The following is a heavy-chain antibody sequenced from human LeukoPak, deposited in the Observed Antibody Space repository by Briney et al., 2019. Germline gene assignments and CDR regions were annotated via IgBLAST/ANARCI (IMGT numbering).Heavy chain of an antibody. V-gene: IGHV3-21*01. J-gene: IGHJ5*02. CDR3: ARGLLGVTPSGNWFDP. CDR2: IISSSSYI. Sequence: PGGSLRLSCAASGFTFSSYSMNWVRQAPGKGLEWVSSIISSSSYIYYADSVKGRFTISRDNAKNSLYLQMNSLRAEDTAVYYCARGLLGVTPSGNWFDPWGQGTLVTVSS. D-gene: IGHD3-10*01. CDR1: GFTFSSYS.